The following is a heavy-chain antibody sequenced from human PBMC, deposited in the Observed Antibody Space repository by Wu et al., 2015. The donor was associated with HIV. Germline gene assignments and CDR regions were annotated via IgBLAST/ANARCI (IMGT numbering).Heavy chain of an antibody. CDR1: GDTFSSYA. V-gene: IGHV1-69*13. J-gene: IGHJ5*02. CDR3: ASYGPGLNWFGP. D-gene: IGHD3-10*01. CDR2: IIPIFGPA. Sequence: QVQLVQSGAEVKKPGSSVKVSCKTSGDTFSSYAITWVRQAPGQGLEWMGRIIPIFGPAIYAQKFQGRVSITADESTSTAYMELNSITSEDSAVYYCASYGPGLNWFGPWGQGTLVTVSP.